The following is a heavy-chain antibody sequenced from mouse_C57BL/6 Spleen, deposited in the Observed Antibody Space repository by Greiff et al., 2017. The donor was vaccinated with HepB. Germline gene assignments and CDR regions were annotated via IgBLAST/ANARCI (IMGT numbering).Heavy chain of an antibody. V-gene: IGHV6-3*01. D-gene: IGHD2-3*01. Sequence: EVKLVESGGGLVQPGGSMKLSCVASGFTFSNYWMNWVRQSPEKGLEWVAQIRLKSDNYATHYAESVKGRFTISRDDSKSSVYLQMNNLRAEDTGIYYCTDYDGYVYWYFDVWGTGTTVTVSS. CDR3: TDYDGYVYWYFDV. CDR2: IRLKSDNYAT. CDR1: GFTFSNYW. J-gene: IGHJ1*03.